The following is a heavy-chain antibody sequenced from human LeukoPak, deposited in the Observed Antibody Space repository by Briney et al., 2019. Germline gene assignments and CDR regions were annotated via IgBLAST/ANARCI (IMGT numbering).Heavy chain of an antibody. CDR2: TYPGDSDT. Sequence: GESLKISCKGSGYSFTNYWIGWVRQMPGKGLEWMGITYPGDSDTRYSPSFQGQVTISADKSISTAYLQWSSLKASDSAIYYCAKTPYSSSWYVFDYWGQGTLVTVSS. CDR3: AKTPYSSSWYVFDY. J-gene: IGHJ4*02. D-gene: IGHD6-13*01. V-gene: IGHV5-51*01. CDR1: GYSFTNYW.